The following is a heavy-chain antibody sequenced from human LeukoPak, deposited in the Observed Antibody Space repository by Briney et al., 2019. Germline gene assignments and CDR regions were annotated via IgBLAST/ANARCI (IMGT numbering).Heavy chain of an antibody. V-gene: IGHV1-2*02. Sequence: GASVKVSCKASGYTFTYYYLHWLRQAPGQGLEWMGWMHPNSGGTNYAQNFQGRVTMTRDTSITTAYMELSRLTSDDTAVYYCASLAHFDGSTYYPDFWGQGTLVTVSS. CDR2: MHPNSGGT. J-gene: IGHJ4*02. CDR1: GYTFTYYY. D-gene: IGHD3-22*01. CDR3: ASLAHFDGSTYYPDF.